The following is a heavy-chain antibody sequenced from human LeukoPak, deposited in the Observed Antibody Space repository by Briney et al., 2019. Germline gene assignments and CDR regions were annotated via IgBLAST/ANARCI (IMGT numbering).Heavy chain of an antibody. CDR1: GGTFSTNA. CDR2: IIPIYGIA. V-gene: IGHV1-69*01. CDR3: AREATPQTSTLYYYYYYMDV. J-gene: IGHJ6*03. D-gene: IGHD1/OR15-1a*01. Sequence: GSSVKVSCKASGGTFSTNAISWLRQAPGQGLEWMGGIIPIYGIANYAQKLRGRVTVTADESTSTSYMEVNGLRSEDTAVYYCAREATPQTSTLYYYYYYMDVWGNGTPVTVSS.